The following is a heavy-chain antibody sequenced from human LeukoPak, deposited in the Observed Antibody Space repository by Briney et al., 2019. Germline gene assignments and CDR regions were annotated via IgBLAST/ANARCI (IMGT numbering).Heavy chain of an antibody. J-gene: IGHJ6*02. Sequence: ASVKVSCKASGYTFTSYYMHWVRQAPGQGLEWMGIINPSGGSTNYAQKFQGRVTMTEDTSTDTAYMELSSLRSEDTAVYYCATDRGYYYYYGMDVWGQGTTVTVSS. V-gene: IGHV1-46*01. CDR3: ATDRGYYYYYGMDV. CDR2: INPSGGST. CDR1: GYTFTSYY.